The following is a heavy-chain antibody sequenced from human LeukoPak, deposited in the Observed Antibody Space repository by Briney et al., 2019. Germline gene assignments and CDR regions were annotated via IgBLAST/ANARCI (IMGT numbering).Heavy chain of an antibody. Sequence: SETLSLTCTVSADSISTSNYYWGWIRQPPGKGLEWIGSVYYTGRTYDNPSVKSRVTISVDTSKNQFSLKLNSVTAADTAVYYCATTPHYEGGGFDIWGQGAMVTVSS. D-gene: IGHD3-16*01. CDR3: ATTPHYEGGGFDI. J-gene: IGHJ3*02. CDR2: VYYTGRT. V-gene: IGHV4-39*01. CDR1: ADSISTSNYY.